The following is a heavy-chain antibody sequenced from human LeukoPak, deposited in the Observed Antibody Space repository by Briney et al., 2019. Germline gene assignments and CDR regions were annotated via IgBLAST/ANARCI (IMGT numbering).Heavy chain of an antibody. J-gene: IGHJ4*02. V-gene: IGHV1-8*01. Sequence: GASVKISCKASKYIFTSYDINWVRQATGQGLEWMGWMNPNSGNTGYAQKFQGRVTMTRNTSISTAYMELSSLRSEDTAVYYCARGLNTAMEWDYWGQGTLVTVSS. CDR2: MNPNSGNT. CDR1: KYIFTSYD. D-gene: IGHD5-18*01. CDR3: ARGLNTAMEWDY.